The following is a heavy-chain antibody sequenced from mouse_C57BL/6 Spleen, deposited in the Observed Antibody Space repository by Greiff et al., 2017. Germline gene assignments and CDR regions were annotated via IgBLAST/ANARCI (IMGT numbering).Heavy chain of an antibody. CDR1: GYTFTSYW. Sequence: QVQLQQPGAELVKPGASVKMSCKASGYTFTSYWITWVKQRPGQGLEWIGDIYPGSGSTNYNEKFKSKATLTVDTSSSAAYMQLSSLTSEDSAVYYCARFPHYYGSSPDAMDYWGQGTSVTVSS. J-gene: IGHJ4*01. D-gene: IGHD1-1*01. V-gene: IGHV1-55*01. CDR2: IYPGSGST. CDR3: ARFPHYYGSSPDAMDY.